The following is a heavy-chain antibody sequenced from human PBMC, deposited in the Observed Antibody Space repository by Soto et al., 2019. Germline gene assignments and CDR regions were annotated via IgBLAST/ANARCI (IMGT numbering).Heavy chain of an antibody. J-gene: IGHJ4*02. CDR3: ARLQAAVPHY. D-gene: IGHD6-13*01. Sequence: QLQLQESGPGLVMPSETLSLTCTVSGDSISGSPYFWGWLRQPPGKRLEGIGSIFYDGYTVYSPSLQSRVTISVDTSKNQFSLRLTSVAAADTAIYFCARLQAAVPHYWGQGTLVTVSS. V-gene: IGHV4-39*01. CDR1: GDSISGSPYF. CDR2: IFYDGYT.